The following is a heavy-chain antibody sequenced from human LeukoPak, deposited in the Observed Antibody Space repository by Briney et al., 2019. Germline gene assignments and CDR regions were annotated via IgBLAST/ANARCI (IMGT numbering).Heavy chain of an antibody. CDR1: GGTFSSYA. CDR2: IIPILGIA. CDR3: ARATGGVYYYFDY. D-gene: IGHD3-16*01. Sequence: SVKVSCKASGGTFSSYAISWVRQAPGQGLEWMGRIIPILGIANYAQKLQGRVTMTTDTSTSTAYMELRSLRSDDTAVYYCARATGGVYYYFDYWGQGTLVTVSS. J-gene: IGHJ4*02. V-gene: IGHV1-69*04.